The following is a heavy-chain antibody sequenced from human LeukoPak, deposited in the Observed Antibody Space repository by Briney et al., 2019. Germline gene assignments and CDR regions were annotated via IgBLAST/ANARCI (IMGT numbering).Heavy chain of an antibody. V-gene: IGHV1-2*02. D-gene: IGHD3-9*01. CDR2: INPDSGGT. J-gene: IGHJ4*02. CDR3: ARSPHILTGENFDY. CDR1: GYTFTGYY. Sequence: ASVKVSCKASGYTFTGYYMHWVRQAPGQGLEWMGWINPDSGGTNYAQKFQGRVTMTRDTSITTAYMEMSRLRSDDTALYYCARSPHILTGENFDYWGQGTLVTVSS.